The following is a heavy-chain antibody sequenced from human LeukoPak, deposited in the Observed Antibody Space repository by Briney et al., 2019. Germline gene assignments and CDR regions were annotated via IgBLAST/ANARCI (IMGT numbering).Heavy chain of an antibody. CDR2: VYTSGST. CDR1: GGSISIYY. Sequence: SSETLSLTCTAPGGSISIYYWSWIRQPAGKGLEWIGRVYTSGSTNYNPSLKSRVTMSVDTSKNQFSLKLSSVTAADTAVYYCAREQGDILTGYSDPWGQGTLVTVSS. J-gene: IGHJ5*02. CDR3: AREQGDILTGYSDP. V-gene: IGHV4-4*07. D-gene: IGHD3-9*01.